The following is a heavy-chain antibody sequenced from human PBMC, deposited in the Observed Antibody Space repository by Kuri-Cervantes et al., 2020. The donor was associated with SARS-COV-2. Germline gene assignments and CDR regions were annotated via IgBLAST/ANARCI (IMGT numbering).Heavy chain of an antibody. J-gene: IGHJ6*03. D-gene: IGHD2-2*01. CDR2: ISGSGGST. CDR1: GFTFSSYS. CDR3: ARVEVVVVPAATHYYYYYMDV. Sequence: GGSLRLSCAASGFTFSSYSMNWVRQAPGKGLEWVSAISGSGGSTYYADSVKGRFTISRDNSKNTLYLQMNSLRAEDTAVYYCARVEVVVVPAATHYYYYYMDVWGKGTTVTVSS. V-gene: IGHV3-23*01.